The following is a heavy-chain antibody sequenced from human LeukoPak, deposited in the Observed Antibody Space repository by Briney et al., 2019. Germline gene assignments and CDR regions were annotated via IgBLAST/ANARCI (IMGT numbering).Heavy chain of an antibody. J-gene: IGHJ3*02. V-gene: IGHV4-38-2*02. D-gene: IGHD4-17*01. CDR2: IYYSGST. CDR1: GYSITSGYY. CDR3: ARHYGDYPLNDAFDI. Sequence: PSETLSLTCTVSGYSITSGYYWGWIRQPPGKGLEWIGSIYYSGSTYYNPSLKSRVTISVDTSKNQFSLKLSSVTAADTAVYYCARHYGDYPLNDAFDIWGQGTMVTVSS.